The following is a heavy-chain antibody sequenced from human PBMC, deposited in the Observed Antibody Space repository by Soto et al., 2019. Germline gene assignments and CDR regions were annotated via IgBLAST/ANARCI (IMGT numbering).Heavy chain of an antibody. CDR3: ARDYYGSGSLDV. D-gene: IGHD3-10*01. CDR2: ISYDGSNK. CDR1: GFTFSSYA. Sequence: GGSLRLSCAASGFTFSSYAMHWVRQAPGKGLEWVAVISYDGSNKYYADSVKGRFTISRDNSKNTLYLQMNSLRAEDTAVYYCARDYYGSGSLDVWGQGTTVTVSS. J-gene: IGHJ6*02. V-gene: IGHV3-30-3*01.